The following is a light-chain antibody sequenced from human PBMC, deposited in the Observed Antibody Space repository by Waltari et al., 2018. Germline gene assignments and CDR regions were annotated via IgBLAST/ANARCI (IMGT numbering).Light chain of an antibody. CDR2: KAS. J-gene: IGKJ4*01. V-gene: IGKV1-5*03. CDR1: ESVKNN. Sequence: DVQLTHSPSILSASVGDRVTITCRASESVKNNLAWYQHQPGKAPKVLVHKASRLESGVPSRFSGSGYGTEFTLTISSLEPNDFATYYCHQYNTLPLTFGGGTKVEIK. CDR3: HQYNTLPLT.